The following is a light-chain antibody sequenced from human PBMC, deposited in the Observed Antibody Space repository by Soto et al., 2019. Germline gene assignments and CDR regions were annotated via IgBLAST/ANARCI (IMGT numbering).Light chain of an antibody. J-gene: IGLJ1*01. CDR2: EVS. CDR1: SSDVGGYNY. Sequence: QSVLTQPPSASGSPGQSVTISCTGTSSDVGGYNYVSWYQQHPGKAPKLMIYEVSKRPSGVPDRFSGSKSGNTASLTVSGLQADYDADYYCTSYAGINTYVFGTGTNLTVL. CDR3: TSYAGINTYV. V-gene: IGLV2-8*01.